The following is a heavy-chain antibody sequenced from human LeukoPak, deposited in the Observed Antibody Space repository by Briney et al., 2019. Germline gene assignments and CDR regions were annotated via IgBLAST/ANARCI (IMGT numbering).Heavy chain of an antibody. CDR1: GGSISSHY. CDR3: ARSNVRIAAALFVDY. V-gene: IGHV4-59*11. CDR2: IYYSGSV. D-gene: IGHD6-13*01. J-gene: IGHJ4*02. Sequence: SETLSLPCTLSGGSISSHYWSWIRQPRGKGLEGIGYIYYSGSVNYIPSLKSRVTISVDTSTNKFSLKLSSVTAADTAVYYWARSNVRIAAALFVDYWGQGTLVTVSS.